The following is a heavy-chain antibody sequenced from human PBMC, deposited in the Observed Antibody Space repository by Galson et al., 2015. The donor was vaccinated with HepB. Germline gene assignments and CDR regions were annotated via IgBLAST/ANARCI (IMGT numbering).Heavy chain of an antibody. CDR3: ASGMTGFDY. CDR1: GFTFSDYW. Sequence: SLRLSCAASGFTFSDYWMTWVRQAPGKGLEWVANINQNGSERYYVDSVEGRFTISRDNARKSLYLQMNFLRGEDTAVYYCASGMTGFDYWGQGTLVTVSS. J-gene: IGHJ4*02. D-gene: IGHD1-20*01. V-gene: IGHV3-7*05. CDR2: INQNGSER.